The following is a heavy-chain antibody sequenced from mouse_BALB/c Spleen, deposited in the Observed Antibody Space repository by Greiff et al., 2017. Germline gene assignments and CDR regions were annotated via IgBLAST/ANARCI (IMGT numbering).Heavy chain of an antibody. D-gene: IGHD3-2*01. CDR1: SYTFTDYA. J-gene: IGHJ3*01. CDR3: ARDSSGTGTWFAY. CDR2: ISTYYGNT. V-gene: IGHV1-67*01. Sequence: QVHVKQSGPELVRPGVSVKISCKGSSYTFTDYAMHWVKQSHAKSLEWIGVISTYYGNTNYNQKFKGKATMTVDKSSSTAYMELARLTSEDSAVYYCARDSSGTGTWFAYWGQGTLVTVSA.